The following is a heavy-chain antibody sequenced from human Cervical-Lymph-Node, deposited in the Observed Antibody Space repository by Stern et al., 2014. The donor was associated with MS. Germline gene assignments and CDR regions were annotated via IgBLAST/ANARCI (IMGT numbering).Heavy chain of an antibody. Sequence: QVQLVESGPGLVKPSQTLSLTCTVSGGSISSSGYYWSWIRQPADKGLEWIGRIHDSGSTYYNPSLKSRVTISMDTATTPFTLQLPSVTAADTAVYYCATTRWDLFTWNWFDPWGQGTLVTVSS. D-gene: IGHD1-26*01. CDR1: GGSISSSGYY. V-gene: IGHV4-61*02. CDR3: ATTRWDLFTWNWFDP. J-gene: IGHJ5*02. CDR2: IHDSGST.